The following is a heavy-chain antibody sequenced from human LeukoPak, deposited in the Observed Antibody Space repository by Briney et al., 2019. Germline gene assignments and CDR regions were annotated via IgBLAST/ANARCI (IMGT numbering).Heavy chain of an antibody. D-gene: IGHD4-17*01. J-gene: IGHJ4*02. V-gene: IGHV3-20*04. CDR1: GFTFDDYG. CDR2: INWNGGST. Sequence: GGSLRLSCAAFGFTFDDYGMSWVRQAPGKGLEWVSGINWNGGSTGYADSVKGRFTISRDNAKNSLYLQMNSLRAEDTALYYCARASRYGDSDRWDYWGQGTLVTVSS. CDR3: ARASRYGDSDRWDY.